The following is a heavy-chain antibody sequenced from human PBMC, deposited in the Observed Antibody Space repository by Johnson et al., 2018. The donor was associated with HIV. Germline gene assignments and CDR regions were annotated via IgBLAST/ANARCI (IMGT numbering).Heavy chain of an antibody. CDR1: GFTFSSYA. CDR3: ANRPSVGYRLGAFDI. J-gene: IGHJ3*02. Sequence: VQLVESGGGLVQPGGSLSLSCAASGFTFSSYAMSWVRQAPGKGLEWVSVISDSGGVTYYADSVKGRFPISRDNSRKTLYLQMNSLRAEDTAVYYCANRPSVGYRLGAFDIWCRGTMVTVS. D-gene: IGHD1-1*01. V-gene: IGHV3-23*04. CDR2: ISDSGGVT.